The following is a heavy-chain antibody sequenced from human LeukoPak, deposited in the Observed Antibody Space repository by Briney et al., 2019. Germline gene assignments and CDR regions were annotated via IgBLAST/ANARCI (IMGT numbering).Heavy chain of an antibody. CDR1: GGSISSYY. Sequence: SETLSLTCTVSGGSISSYYWSWIRQPPGKGLEWIGYIYYSGSTNYKPSLKSRVTISVDTSKNQFSLKLSSVTAADTAVYYCARGGDNDAFDIWGQGTMVTVSS. J-gene: IGHJ3*02. V-gene: IGHV4-59*01. CDR2: IYYSGST. CDR3: ARGGDNDAFDI.